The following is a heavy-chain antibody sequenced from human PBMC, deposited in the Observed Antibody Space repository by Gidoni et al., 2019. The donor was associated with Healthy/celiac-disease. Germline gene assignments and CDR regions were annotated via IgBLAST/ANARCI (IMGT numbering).Heavy chain of an antibody. D-gene: IGHD3-10*01. CDR2: IYYSGST. CDR3: ARVGYYYGSGSYSAFDI. Sequence: QMQLQESGPGLVKPSETLSLTCTVSGGYISSYYWSWIRQPPGKGLEWIGYIYYSGSTNYNPSLKSRVTISVDTSKNQFSLKLSSVTAADTAVYYCARVGYYYGSGSYSAFDIWGQGTMVTVSS. V-gene: IGHV4-59*01. CDR1: GGYISSYY. J-gene: IGHJ3*02.